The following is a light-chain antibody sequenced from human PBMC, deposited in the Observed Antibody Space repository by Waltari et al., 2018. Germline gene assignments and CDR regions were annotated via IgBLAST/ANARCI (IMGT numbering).Light chain of an antibody. V-gene: IGLV2-23*02. Sequence: QSGLAQPAPASGSPGQSLTIPCTGTSRAVVNYNLVPWYQQRPVKAPRHLIYEVTKRAPGTSDRFSASKSGNTASLSISGLQAQEDEADYYCCSYVGLGTYVFGTGTKVTV. CDR1: SRAVVNYNL. J-gene: IGLJ1*01. CDR3: CSYVGLGTYV. CDR2: EVT.